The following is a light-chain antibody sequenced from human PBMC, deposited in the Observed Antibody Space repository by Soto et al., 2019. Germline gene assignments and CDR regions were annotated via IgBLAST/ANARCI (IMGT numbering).Light chain of an antibody. CDR3: SSYTTSSTYV. J-gene: IGLJ1*01. CDR1: SSDVGGYNY. CDR2: DVT. V-gene: IGLV2-14*01. Sequence: QSALTQPASVSGSPGKSITLSCTGTSSDVGGYNYVSWYQQHPGKAPKLMIYDVTNRPSGVSNRVSGSKSGNTASLTISGLQAEDEADYYCSSYTTSSTYVFGTATKLTVL.